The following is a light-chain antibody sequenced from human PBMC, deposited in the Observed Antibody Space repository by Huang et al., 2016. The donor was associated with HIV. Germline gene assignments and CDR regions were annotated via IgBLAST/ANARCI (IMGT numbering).Light chain of an antibody. CDR1: QSVLYSSNNKNY. CDR2: WAT. V-gene: IGKV4-1*01. J-gene: IGKJ1*01. CDR3: HHYNSPIWT. Sequence: DIVMTQSPDSLAVSLGERATINCKSSQSVLYSSNNKNYLAWYQQKPGQPPKLLIYWATTRESGVPDRFSGSGSGTDFTLTISSLQAEDVAVYYCHHYNSPIWTFGQGTKVEIK.